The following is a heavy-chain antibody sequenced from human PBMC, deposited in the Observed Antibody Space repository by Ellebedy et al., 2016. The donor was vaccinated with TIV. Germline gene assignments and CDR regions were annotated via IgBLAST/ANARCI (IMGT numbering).Heavy chain of an antibody. CDR1: GFTFSSYW. D-gene: IGHD4-17*01. Sequence: GESLKISCAASGFTFSSYWMSWVRQAPGKGLEWVANIKQDGSEKYYVDSVKGRFTISRDNSKNTLYLQMNSLRAEDTAVYYCAKRLDYGDYFRAFDIWGQGTMVTVSS. CDR3: AKRLDYGDYFRAFDI. CDR2: IKQDGSEK. V-gene: IGHV3-7*01. J-gene: IGHJ3*02.